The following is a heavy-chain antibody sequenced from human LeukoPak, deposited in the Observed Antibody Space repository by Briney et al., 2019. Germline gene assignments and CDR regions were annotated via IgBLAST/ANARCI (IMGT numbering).Heavy chain of an antibody. Sequence: SETLSLTCAVYGGSFSGYYWSWIRQPPGKGLEWIGEINHSGSTNYNPSLKSRVTISVDTSKNQFSLELSSVTAADTAVYYCARGPRYYGSGSYYKGASFDYWGQGTLVTVSS. CDR2: INHSGST. D-gene: IGHD3-10*01. CDR1: GGSFSGYY. J-gene: IGHJ4*02. V-gene: IGHV4-34*01. CDR3: ARGPRYYGSGSYYKGASFDY.